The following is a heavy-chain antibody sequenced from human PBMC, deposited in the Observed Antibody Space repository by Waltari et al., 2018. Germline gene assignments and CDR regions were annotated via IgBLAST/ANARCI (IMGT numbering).Heavy chain of an antibody. CDR3: AKAETIAVAGGLFDY. J-gene: IGHJ4*02. D-gene: IGHD6-19*01. CDR1: GFTFSSYA. CDR2: ISGSGGST. V-gene: IGHV3-23*01. Sequence: EVQLLESGGGLVQPGGSLRLSCAASGFTFSSYAMSWVRQAPGKGLEWVSAISGSGGSTYYADSVKGRFTISRDNSKNTRYLQMNSLRAEDTAVYYCAKAETIAVAGGLFDYWGQGTLVTVSS.